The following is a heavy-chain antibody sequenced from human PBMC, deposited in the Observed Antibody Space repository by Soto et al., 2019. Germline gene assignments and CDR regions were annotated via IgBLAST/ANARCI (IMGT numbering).Heavy chain of an antibody. CDR2: ISWDGGST. D-gene: IGHD6-19*01. CDR1: GFTFDDYT. CDR3: AKGTYSSGWGALGY. V-gene: IGHV3-43*01. Sequence: PGGSLRLSCAASGFTFDDYTMHWVRQAPGKGLEWVSLISWDGGSTYYADSVKGRFTISRDNSKNSLYLQMNSLRTEDTALYYCAKGTYSSGWGALGYWGQGTLVTVSS. J-gene: IGHJ4*02.